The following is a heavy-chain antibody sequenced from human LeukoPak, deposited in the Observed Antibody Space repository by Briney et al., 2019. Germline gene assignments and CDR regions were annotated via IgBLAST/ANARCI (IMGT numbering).Heavy chain of an antibody. D-gene: IGHD1-1*01. V-gene: IGHV4-59*01. CDR1: GGSISSYY. CDR3: ARGPSKLDNWFDP. Sequence: SETLSLTCTVSGGSISSYYCSWLRQPPGKGLEWLGYIYYSRSTNYNPSLKSRVTISVDTSKNQFSLKLSSVTAEDTAVYYCARGPSKLDNWFDPWGQGTLVTVSS. CDR2: IYYSRST. J-gene: IGHJ5*02.